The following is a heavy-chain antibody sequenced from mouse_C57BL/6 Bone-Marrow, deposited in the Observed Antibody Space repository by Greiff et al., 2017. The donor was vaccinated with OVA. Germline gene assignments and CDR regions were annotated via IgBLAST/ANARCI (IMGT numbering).Heavy chain of an antibody. CDR3: TRDGRYFDV. J-gene: IGHJ1*03. Sequence: EVMLVESGEGLVKPGGSLKLSCAASGFTFSSYAMSWVRQTPEKRLEWVAYISSGGDYIYYADTVKGRFTIPRDNARNTRYLQMSSLKSEDTAMYYCTRDGRYFDVWGTGTTVTVSS. D-gene: IGHD2-3*01. CDR1: GFTFSSYA. CDR2: ISSGGDYI. V-gene: IGHV5-9-1*02.